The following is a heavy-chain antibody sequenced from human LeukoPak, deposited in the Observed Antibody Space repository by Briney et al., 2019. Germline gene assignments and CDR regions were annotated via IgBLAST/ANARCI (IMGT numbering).Heavy chain of an antibody. CDR2: IYYSGST. Sequence: PSETLSLTCTVSGGSISSGGYYWSWIRQHPGKGLEWIGYIYYSGSTYYNPSLKSRVTISVDTSKNQFSLKLNSVTAADTAVYYCARGLNPAGRARITMIVVVNCAFDIWGQGTMVTVSS. J-gene: IGHJ3*02. CDR3: ARGLNPAGRARITMIVVVNCAFDI. D-gene: IGHD3-22*01. CDR1: GGSISSGGYY. V-gene: IGHV4-31*03.